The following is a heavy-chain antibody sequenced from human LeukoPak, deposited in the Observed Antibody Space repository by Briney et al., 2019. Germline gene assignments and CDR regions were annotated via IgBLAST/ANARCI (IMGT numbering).Heavy chain of an antibody. J-gene: IGHJ4*02. V-gene: IGHV3-53*01. Sequence: GGSLRLSCAASGFTVSSSYMSGVRQAPGKGLEWVSVIHSGGNTYYADSVKGRFTISRDNSKNTLFLQMNSLRAEDTAVYYCTRDLNSGGSYWGQGTLVTVSS. CDR1: GFTVSSSY. CDR2: IHSGGNT. CDR3: TRDLNSGGSY. D-gene: IGHD2-15*01.